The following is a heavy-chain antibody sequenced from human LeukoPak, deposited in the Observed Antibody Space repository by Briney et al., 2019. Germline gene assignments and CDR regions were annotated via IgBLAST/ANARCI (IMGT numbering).Heavy chain of an antibody. CDR1: GFTVSRNY. Sequence: GGSLRLSCAASGFTVSRNYMSWVRQAPGKGLEWVSIIYSGGRTYYADSVKGRVTISRDNSNNTLFLQMNSLRAEDTAVYYCAGGYGSDYFDYWGQGTLVTVSS. J-gene: IGHJ4*02. V-gene: IGHV3-53*01. CDR3: AGGYGSDYFDY. D-gene: IGHD3-10*01. CDR2: IYSGGRT.